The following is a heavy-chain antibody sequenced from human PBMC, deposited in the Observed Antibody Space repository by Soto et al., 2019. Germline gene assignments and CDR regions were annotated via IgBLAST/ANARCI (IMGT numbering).Heavy chain of an antibody. CDR1: GYTFTSYY. CDR2: INPSGGST. CDR3: ARDDNYGDYYYYGMDV. V-gene: IGHV1-46*01. D-gene: IGHD4-17*01. J-gene: IGHJ6*02. Sequence: QVQLVQSGAEVKKPGASVKVSCKASGYTFTSYYMHWVRQAPGQGLEWMGIINPSGGSTSYAQKFQGRGTMTRDTSTSTVYMELSSLRSEDTAVYYCARDDNYGDYYYYGMDVWGQGTTVTVSS.